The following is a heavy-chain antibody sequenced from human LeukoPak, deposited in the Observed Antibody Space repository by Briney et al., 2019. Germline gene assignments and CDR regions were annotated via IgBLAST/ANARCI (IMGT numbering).Heavy chain of an antibody. D-gene: IGHD3-3*01. V-gene: IGHV4-34*01. CDR2: INHSGST. CDR3: ASSQTYYDFWSGYYEADRPFDY. J-gene: IGHJ4*02. Sequence: PGGSLRLSCAASGFTFDDYGMSWIRQPPGKGLEWIGEINHSGSTNYNPSLKSRVTISVDTSKNQFSLKLSSVTAADTAVYYCASSQTYYDFWSGYYEADRPFDYWGQGTLVTVSS. CDR1: GFTFDDYG.